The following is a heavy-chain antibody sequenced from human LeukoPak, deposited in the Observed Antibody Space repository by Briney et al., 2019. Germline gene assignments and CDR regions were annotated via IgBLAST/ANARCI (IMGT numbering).Heavy chain of an antibody. V-gene: IGHV3-66*02. Sequence: GGSLRLSCAASGFTVSSNYMSWVRQTPGKGLEWVPVIYSGGSTYYADSVKGRFTISRDNSKNTLYLQMNSLRAEDTAVYYCARDYQLLYFDYWGQGTLVTVSS. D-gene: IGHD2-2*01. CDR1: GFTVSSNY. CDR2: IYSGGST. J-gene: IGHJ4*02. CDR3: ARDYQLLYFDY.